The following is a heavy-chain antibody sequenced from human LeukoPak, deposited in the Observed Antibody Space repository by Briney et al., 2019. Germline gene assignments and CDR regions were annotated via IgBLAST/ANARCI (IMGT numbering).Heavy chain of an antibody. CDR2: ISAYNGNT. V-gene: IGHV1-18*01. D-gene: IGHD5-18*01. CDR3: ARAFALGGAMVTSYWFDP. CDR1: GYTFTSYG. J-gene: IGHJ5*02. Sequence: ASVKVSCKASGYTFTSYGISWVRQAPGQGLEWMGWISAYNGNTNYAQKLQGRVTMTRDASISTAYMELSRLRSDDTAVYYCARAFALGGAMVTSYWFDPWGQGTLVTVSS.